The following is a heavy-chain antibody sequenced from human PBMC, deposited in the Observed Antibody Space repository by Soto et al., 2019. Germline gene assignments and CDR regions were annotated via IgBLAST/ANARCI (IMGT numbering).Heavy chain of an antibody. D-gene: IGHD6-19*01. CDR3: AKVRYSSPMGYYYGMDV. CDR2: LIPIFGTA. J-gene: IGHJ6*02. V-gene: IGHV1-69*13. Sequence: GASVKVSCKASRGAFSKFIVTWVRQAPGLGLEWVGGLIPIFGTANYTQKFQGRVTITAEESTSTSYMEVNNLRSEDAAVYYCAKVRYSSPMGYYYGMDVWGQGTTVTVSS. CDR1: RGAFSKFI.